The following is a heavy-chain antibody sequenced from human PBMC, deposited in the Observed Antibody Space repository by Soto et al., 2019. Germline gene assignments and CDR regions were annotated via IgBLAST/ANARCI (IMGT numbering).Heavy chain of an antibody. CDR2: IDPKRGDT. CDR3: ARIQLRHYIRWSFDP. Sequence: ASVKVSCKASGYTFTDNQIHWLRRAPGQRLEWMGRIDPKRGDTTFAQTYQGRVTMTRDTSSNTVYMGLTRLTSDDTAIYYCARIQLRHYIRWSFDPWGQGTLVTSPQ. V-gene: IGHV1-2*02. D-gene: IGHD5-18*01. CDR1: GYTFTDNQ. J-gene: IGHJ5*02.